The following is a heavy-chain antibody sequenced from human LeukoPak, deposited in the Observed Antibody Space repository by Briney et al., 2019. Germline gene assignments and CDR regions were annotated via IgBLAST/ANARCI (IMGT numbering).Heavy chain of an antibody. J-gene: IGHJ6*02. Sequence: PGGSLRLSCAVSGLTLSNYWMHWVRQAPGKGLVWVSRSTSDVSTKTYADSVKGRFTISRDNAKSTLYLQMNSLRAEDTAVYYCARGPQRGAAANYYAMDVWGQGTTVTVSS. CDR1: GLTLSNYW. D-gene: IGHD2-2*01. CDR2: STSDVSTK. V-gene: IGHV3-74*01. CDR3: ARGPQRGAAANYYAMDV.